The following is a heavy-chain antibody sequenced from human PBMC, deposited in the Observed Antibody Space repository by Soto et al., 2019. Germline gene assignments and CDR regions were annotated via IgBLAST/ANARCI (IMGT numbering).Heavy chain of an antibody. CDR1: GFTVSTNY. CDR3: ARVIGSYDSSGYHYVHYGIDV. D-gene: IGHD3-22*01. J-gene: IGHJ6*02. V-gene: IGHV3-53*01. CDR2: IYDGGRT. Sequence: GGPLRLSCAASGFTVSTNYMSWVRQAPGKGLEWVSVIYDGGRTYYAASVKGRFTISREDSKNTLFLQLNSLRAEDAAVYYCARVIGSYDSSGYHYVHYGIDVWGQGTTVTVSS.